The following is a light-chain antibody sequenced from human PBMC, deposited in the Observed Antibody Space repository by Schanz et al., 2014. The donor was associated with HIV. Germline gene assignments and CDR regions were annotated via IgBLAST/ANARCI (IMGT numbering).Light chain of an antibody. Sequence: EIVMTQSPATLSVSLGERATLSCRASQSVSSSLAWYQQKPGQAPRLLIYGASIRATDIPARFSGGGSGTEFTLTINSLQSEDVAVYYCQQYYSTPLTFGQGTRLEIK. CDR1: QSVSSS. V-gene: IGKV3-15*01. CDR2: GAS. J-gene: IGKJ5*01. CDR3: QQYYSTPLT.